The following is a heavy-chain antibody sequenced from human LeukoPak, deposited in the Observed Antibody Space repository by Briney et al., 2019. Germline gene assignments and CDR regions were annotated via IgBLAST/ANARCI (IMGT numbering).Heavy chain of an antibody. J-gene: IGHJ4*02. CDR3: ARTYDSSGYTTDY. D-gene: IGHD3-22*01. V-gene: IGHV5-51*01. Sequence: GESLKISCKGSGYSFTSYWIGWVRQMPGKGLEWMGIICPGDSDTRYSPSFQGQVTISADKSISTAYLQWSSLKASDTAMYYCARTYDSSGYTTDYWGQGTLVTVSS. CDR1: GYSFTSYW. CDR2: ICPGDSDT.